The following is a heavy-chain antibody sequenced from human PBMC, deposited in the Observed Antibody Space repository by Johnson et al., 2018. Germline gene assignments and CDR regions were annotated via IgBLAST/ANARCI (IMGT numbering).Heavy chain of an antibody. CDR3: ARDWGRQVLRSGVYSNGMDV. J-gene: IGHJ6*02. CDR2: VPYDGSNK. CDR1: GFSFSNHG. V-gene: IGHV3-30*03. D-gene: IGHD5-12*01. Sequence: VQLVETGGGVVQPGRSLRLSCAASGFSFSNHGMHWVRQAPGKGLEWVAVVPYDGSNKYYADSVKGRFTISRDNSKNTLYLQMNSLRAEDTAVYYCARDWGRQVLRSGVYSNGMDVRGQGTTVTVSS.